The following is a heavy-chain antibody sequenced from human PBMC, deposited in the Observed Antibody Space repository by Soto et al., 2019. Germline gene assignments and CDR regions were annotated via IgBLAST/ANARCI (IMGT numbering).Heavy chain of an antibody. D-gene: IGHD6-6*01. Sequence: PGGSLRLSCAASGFTFSSYGMHWVRQAPGKGLEWVAVISYDGSNKFYADSVKGRFTISRDKSKNTLYLQMNSLRAEDTAVYYCAKDAKAARPMYYYGMDVWGQGTTVTVSS. CDR3: AKDAKAARPMYYYGMDV. J-gene: IGHJ6*02. V-gene: IGHV3-30*18. CDR2: ISYDGSNK. CDR1: GFTFSSYG.